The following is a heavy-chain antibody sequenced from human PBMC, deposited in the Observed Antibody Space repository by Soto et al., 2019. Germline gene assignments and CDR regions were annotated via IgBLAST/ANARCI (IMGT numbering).Heavy chain of an antibody. CDR3: AGHGGYSY. J-gene: IGHJ4*02. Sequence: EVQLLESGGGLVQPGGSLRLSCAASGFTFSSYAMSWVRQAPGKGLEWVSGISGSGSSDTHYADSLKGRFAISRDNSKNTLYLQMNSLRVEDTALYYCAGHGGYSYLGQGTLVTVSS. D-gene: IGHD2-15*01. V-gene: IGHV3-23*01. CDR1: GFTFSSYA. CDR2: ISGSGSSDT.